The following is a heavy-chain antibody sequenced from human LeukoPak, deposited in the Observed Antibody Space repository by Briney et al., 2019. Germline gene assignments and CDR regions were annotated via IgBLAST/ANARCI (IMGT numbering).Heavy chain of an antibody. J-gene: IGHJ5*02. CDR2: ISSSSSYI. Sequence: GGSLRLSCAASGFTFSSYSMNWVRQAPGKGLEWVSSISSSSSYIYYADSVKGRFTISRDNAKNSLYLQMNSLRSEDTAVYYCARTYYYDSSGYYYRWFDPWGQGTLVTVSS. CDR3: ARTYYYDSSGYYYRWFDP. V-gene: IGHV3-21*04. CDR1: GFTFSSYS. D-gene: IGHD3-22*01.